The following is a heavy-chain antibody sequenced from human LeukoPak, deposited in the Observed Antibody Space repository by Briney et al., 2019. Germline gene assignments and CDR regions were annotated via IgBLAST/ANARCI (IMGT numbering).Heavy chain of an antibody. CDR1: GLTFSSCN. CDR2: KKQDGGEK. J-gene: IGHJ5*02. V-gene: IGHV3-7*01. Sequence: GGSLTLSCVASGLTFSSCNLRWFRRAPREGRLWVANKKQDGGEKYYVDSVKGRFTISRDNAKNSLYLQMTSLRAEDTAVYYCARYSGTYSYNWFDPWGQGTLVTVSS. D-gene: IGHD1-26*01. CDR3: ARYSGTYSYNWFDP.